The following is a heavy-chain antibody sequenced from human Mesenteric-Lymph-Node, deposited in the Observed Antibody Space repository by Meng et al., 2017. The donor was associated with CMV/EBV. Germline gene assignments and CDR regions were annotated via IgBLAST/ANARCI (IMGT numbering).Heavy chain of an antibody. CDR2: ISDSGGST. D-gene: IGHD6-13*01. CDR3: AKGLFPGYSSSWYSDWYFDL. V-gene: IGHV3-23*01. J-gene: IGHJ2*01. Sequence: NYAMTGVRQAPGKGPEWVSVISDSGGSTYYADSVKGRFTVSRDNSKNTLYLQMNSLRAEDTAVYYCAKGLFPGYSSSWYSDWYFDLWGRGSLVTVSS. CDR1: NYA.